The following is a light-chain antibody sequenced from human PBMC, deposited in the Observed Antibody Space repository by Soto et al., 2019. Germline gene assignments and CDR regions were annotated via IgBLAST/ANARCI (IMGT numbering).Light chain of an antibody. CDR3: QQSYSTPLT. CDR1: QIISSY. V-gene: IGKV1-39*01. CDR2: AAS. J-gene: IGKJ4*01. Sequence: DIQMTQSPSSLSASVGDRVTITCRASQIISSYLNWYQQKPGKAPKLLIYAASSLQSGVPSRFSGSGSGTDFTLTISSLQPEDFATYYCQQSYSTPLTFDGGTKVEIK.